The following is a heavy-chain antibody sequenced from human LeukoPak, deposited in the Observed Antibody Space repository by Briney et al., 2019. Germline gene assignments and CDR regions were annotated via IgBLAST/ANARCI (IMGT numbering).Heavy chain of an antibody. Sequence: SETLSLTCAVYGGSFSGYYWSWIRQPPGKGLEWIGEINHSGSTNYNPSLKSRVTISVDTSKNQFSLKLSSVTAADTAVYYCASYSITMVRGVSHRRLDYWGQGTLATVSS. D-gene: IGHD3-10*01. CDR3: ASYSITMVRGVSHRRLDY. J-gene: IGHJ4*02. CDR2: INHSGST. V-gene: IGHV4-34*01. CDR1: GGSFSGYY.